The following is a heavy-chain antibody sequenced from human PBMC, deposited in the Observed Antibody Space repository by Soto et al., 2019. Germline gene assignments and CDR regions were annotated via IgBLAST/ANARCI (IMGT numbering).Heavy chain of an antibody. D-gene: IGHD3-22*01. Sequence: PSETLSLTCAVSGGSISSGGYSWSWIRQPPGKGLEWIGYIYHSGSTYYNPSLKSRVTISVDRSKNQFSLKLSSVTAADTAVYYCARMNYYDSSGYAPNFDYWGQGTLVTVSS. V-gene: IGHV4-30-2*01. J-gene: IGHJ4*02. CDR3: ARMNYYDSSGYAPNFDY. CDR1: GGSISSGGYS. CDR2: IYHSGST.